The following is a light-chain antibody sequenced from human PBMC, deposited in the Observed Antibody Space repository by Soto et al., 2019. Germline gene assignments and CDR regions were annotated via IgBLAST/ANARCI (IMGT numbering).Light chain of an antibody. V-gene: IGLV1-44*01. J-gene: IGLJ1*01. CDR3: AAWDDSLNACYV. CDR1: SSNIGSNT. Sequence: QSVLIQPPSASGTPGQRVTISCSGSSSNIGSNTVNWYQQLPGTAPKLLIYSNNQRPSGVPDRFSGSKSGTSASLAISGLQSEDEADYYCAAWDDSLNACYVFGTGTKVTVL. CDR2: SNN.